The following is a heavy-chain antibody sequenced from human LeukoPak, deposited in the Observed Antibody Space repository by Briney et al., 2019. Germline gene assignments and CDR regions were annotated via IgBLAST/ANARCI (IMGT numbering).Heavy chain of an antibody. CDR3: ARGGGKRVPAAMGRRNYYYYYMDV. D-gene: IGHD2-2*01. CDR1: GYTFTSYD. J-gene: IGHJ6*03. CDR2: MNPNSGNT. V-gene: IGHV1-8*03. Sequence: EASVKVSCKASGYTFTSYDINWVRQATGQGLEWMGWMNPNSGNTGYAQKFQGRVTITRNTSISTAYMELSSLRSEDTAVYYCARGGGKRVPAAMGRRNYYYYYMDVWGKGTTVTVSS.